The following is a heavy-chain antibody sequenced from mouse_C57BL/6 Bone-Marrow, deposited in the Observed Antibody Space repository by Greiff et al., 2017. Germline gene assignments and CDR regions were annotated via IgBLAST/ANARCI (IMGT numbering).Heavy chain of an antibody. J-gene: IGHJ1*03. CDR2: INYDGSST. CDR3: ARDPHYYGSSYWYCDV. CDR1: GFTFSDYY. D-gene: IGHD1-1*01. V-gene: IGHV5-16*01. Sequence: EVKLVESEGGLVQPGSSMKLSCTASGFTFSDYYMAWVRQVPEKGLEWVANINYDGSSTYYLDSLKSRFIISRDNAKNILYLQMSSLKSEDTATYYCARDPHYYGSSYWYCDVWGTGTTVTVSS.